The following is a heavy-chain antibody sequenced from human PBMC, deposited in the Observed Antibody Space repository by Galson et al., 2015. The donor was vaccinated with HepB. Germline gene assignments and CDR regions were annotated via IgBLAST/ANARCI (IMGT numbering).Heavy chain of an antibody. D-gene: IGHD1-26*01. CDR3: ARIFAILGIEGWFDP. CDR1: GYTFTDYG. J-gene: IGHJ5*02. Sequence: SVKVSCKASGYTFTDYGITWVRQAPGQGLEWMGWISAFNGKTNYAQKLRGRVTMTTDPSTSTTYMELRNLRSDDTAVYYCARIFAILGIEGWFDPWGQGTLVTVSS. CDR2: ISAFNGKT. V-gene: IGHV1-18*01.